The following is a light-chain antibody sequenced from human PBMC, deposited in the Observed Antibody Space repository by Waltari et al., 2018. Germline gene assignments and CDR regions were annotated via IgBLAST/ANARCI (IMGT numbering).Light chain of an antibody. J-gene: IGLJ3*02. V-gene: IGLV6-57*02. CDR1: SGSIANNY. Sequence: NFMLTQPHSVSESPGKTVTISCTGSSGSIANNYVQWYQQRPGSAPTTVIYEDNQSPSGVPDRFSGSIDSSSNSASLTISGLKTEDEADYYCQSYDSSSWVFGGGTKLTVL. CDR2: EDN. CDR3: QSYDSSSWV.